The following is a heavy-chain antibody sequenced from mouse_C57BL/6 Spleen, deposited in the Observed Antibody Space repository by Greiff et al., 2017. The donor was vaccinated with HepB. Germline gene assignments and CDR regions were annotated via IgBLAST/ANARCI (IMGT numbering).Heavy chain of an antibody. CDR2: ISSGSSTI. CDR1: GFTFSDYG. Sequence: EVHLVESGGGLVKPGGSLKLSCAASGFTFSDYGKHWVRQAPEKGLEWVAYISSGSSTIYYADTVKGRFTISRDNAKNTLFLQMTSLRSEDTAMYYCARDWDGAMDYWGQGTSVTVSS. V-gene: IGHV5-17*01. CDR3: ARDWDGAMDY. D-gene: IGHD4-1*01. J-gene: IGHJ4*01.